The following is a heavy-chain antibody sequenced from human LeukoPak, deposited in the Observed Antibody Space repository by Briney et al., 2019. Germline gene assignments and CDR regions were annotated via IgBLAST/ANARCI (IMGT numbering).Heavy chain of an antibody. CDR2: IYYSGST. CDR1: GGSISSYY. CDR3: ARPTVYYDSSGYPKHDAFDI. J-gene: IGHJ3*02. D-gene: IGHD3-22*01. V-gene: IGHV4-59*01. Sequence: SETLSLTCTVSGGSISSYYWSWIRQPPGKGLEWIGYIYYSGSTNYNPSLKSRVTISVDTSKNQFSLKLSSVTAADTAVYYCARPTVYYDSSGYPKHDAFDIWGQGTMVTVSS.